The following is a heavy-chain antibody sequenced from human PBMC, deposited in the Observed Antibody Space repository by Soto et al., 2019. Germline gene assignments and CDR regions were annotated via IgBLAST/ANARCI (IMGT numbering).Heavy chain of an antibody. CDR2: INPSGGST. Sequence: GAAVKCSFKASGYTFTSYYMHWVRQAPGQGLDCMGIINPSGGSTSYAQKFQARVTMTRDTSTSTVYMELSSMRSEDTAVYYCAIGLIVVVPAAISLDEFDIWGQRTMVTVS. CDR3: AIGLIVVVPAAISLDEFDI. V-gene: IGHV1-46*01. D-gene: IGHD2-2*02. J-gene: IGHJ3*02. CDR1: GYTFTSYY.